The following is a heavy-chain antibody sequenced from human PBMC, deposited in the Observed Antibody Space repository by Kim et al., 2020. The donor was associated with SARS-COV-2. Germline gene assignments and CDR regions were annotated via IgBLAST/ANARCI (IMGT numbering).Heavy chain of an antibody. CDR3: AKSGSGSYPSLYDY. J-gene: IGHJ4*02. Sequence: GGSLRLSCAASGFTFSSYVMHWVRQAPGKGLEWVAVISYDGSNKYYADSVKGRFTISRDNSKNTLYLQMNSLRAEDTAVYYCAKSGSGSYPSLYDYWGQGTLVTVSS. D-gene: IGHD1-26*01. CDR2: ISYDGSNK. CDR1: GFTFSSYV. V-gene: IGHV3-30*18.